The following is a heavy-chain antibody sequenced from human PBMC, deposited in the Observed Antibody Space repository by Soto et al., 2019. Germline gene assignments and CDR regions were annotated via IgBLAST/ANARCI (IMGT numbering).Heavy chain of an antibody. CDR1: GFTVSSNY. D-gene: IGHD6-19*01. J-gene: IGHJ3*02. Sequence: AGGSLRLSCAASGFTVSSNYVSWVRQAPGKGLEWVSVIYSGGSTYYADSVKGRFTISRDNSKNTLYLQMNSLRAEDTAVYYCARTYIIHSSGWYRFDAFDIWGQGTMVTVSS. CDR3: ARTYIIHSSGWYRFDAFDI. CDR2: IYSGGST. V-gene: IGHV3-53*01.